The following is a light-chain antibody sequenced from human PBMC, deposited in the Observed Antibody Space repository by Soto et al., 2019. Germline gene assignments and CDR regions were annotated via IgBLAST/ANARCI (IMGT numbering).Light chain of an antibody. CDR1: QSISNW. CDR3: QQYDTYWT. V-gene: IGKV1-5*01. Sequence: DIQMTQSPSTLSASVGDRVTITCRASQSISNWLAWYQQKPGKAPKLLIYDASSLESGVPSRFSGSGSGTEFTLTINRLQPGDFATYYCQQYDTYWTFGQGTKVEFK. CDR2: DAS. J-gene: IGKJ1*01.